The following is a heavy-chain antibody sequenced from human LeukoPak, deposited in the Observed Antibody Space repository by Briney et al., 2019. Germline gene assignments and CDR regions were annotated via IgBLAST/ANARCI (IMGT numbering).Heavy chain of an antibody. J-gene: IGHJ5*02. V-gene: IGHV1-69*13. CDR2: IIPIFGTA. D-gene: IGHD2-2*03. Sequence: ASVKVSCKASGYTFTDYYIHWLRQAPGQGLEWMGGIIPIFGTANYAQKFQGRVTITADESTSTAYMELSSLRSEDTAVYYCARDVDIVVVPAAMKGWFDPWGQGTLVTVSS. CDR3: ARDVDIVVVPAAMKGWFDP. CDR1: GYTFTDYY.